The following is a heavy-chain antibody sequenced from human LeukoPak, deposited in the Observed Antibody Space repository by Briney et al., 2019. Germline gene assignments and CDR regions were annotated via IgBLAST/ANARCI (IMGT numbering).Heavy chain of an antibody. CDR1: GYTFTSYG. V-gene: IGHV1-18*01. CDR3: ARDRSSSSIYYMDV. Sequence: ASVKVSCKASGYTFTSYGISWVRQAPGQGLEWMGWISAYNGNTNYAQKLQGRVTMTTDTSTSTAYMELRSLRSDDTAVYYCARDRSSSSIYYMDVWGKGTTVTVSS. CDR2: ISAYNGNT. J-gene: IGHJ6*03. D-gene: IGHD6-6*01.